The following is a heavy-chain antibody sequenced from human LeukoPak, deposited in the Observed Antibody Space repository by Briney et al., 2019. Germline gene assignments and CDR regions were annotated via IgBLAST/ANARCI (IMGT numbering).Heavy chain of an antibody. Sequence: GGSLRLTCVASGFTYRTYWMDWVRQAPGKGLEWVANINQDGSEKYHVDSVKGRFTISRDNAKNSIYLQMNSLTAEDTAVYYCTGGSDKVLSGEYYYYMDVWGTGTTVTVSS. V-gene: IGHV3-7*01. CDR2: INQDGSEK. D-gene: IGHD2/OR15-2a*01. J-gene: IGHJ6*03. CDR3: TGGSDKVLSGEYYYYMDV. CDR1: GFTYRTYW.